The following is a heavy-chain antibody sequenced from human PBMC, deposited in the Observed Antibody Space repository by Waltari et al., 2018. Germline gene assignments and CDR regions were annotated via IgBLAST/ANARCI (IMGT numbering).Heavy chain of an antibody. J-gene: IGHJ4*02. CDR2: ISGSGDHT. D-gene: IGHD2-21*02. CDR1: GFTFSSYA. V-gene: IGHV3-23*01. CDR3: AKDKMGDYYFDY. Sequence: EVQLLESGGGLVLPGGSLGLSCVASGFTFSSYAMSWVRQAPGKGLEWVSTISGSGDHTYYADSVKGRFTISRDSSRNTLFLQMNSLRAEDMAVYYCAKDKMGDYYFDYWGQGALVTVSS.